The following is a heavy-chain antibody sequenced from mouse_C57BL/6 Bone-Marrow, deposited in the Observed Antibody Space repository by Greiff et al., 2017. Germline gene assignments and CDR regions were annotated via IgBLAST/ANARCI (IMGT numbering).Heavy chain of an antibody. V-gene: IGHV1-85*01. CDR1: GYTFTSYD. CDR2: IYPRDGST. J-gene: IGHJ4*01. D-gene: IGHD1-1*01. Sequence: QVQLQQSGPELVKPGASVKLSCKASGYTFTSYDINWVKQRPGQGLEWIGWIYPRDGSTKYNEKFKGKATLTVDTSSSTAYMELHSLTSEDSAVYFGARRRIYSAMDYWGQGTSVTVSS. CDR3: ARRRIYSAMDY.